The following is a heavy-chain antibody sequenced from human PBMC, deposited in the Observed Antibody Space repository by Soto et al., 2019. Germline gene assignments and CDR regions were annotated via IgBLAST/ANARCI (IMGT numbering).Heavy chain of an antibody. CDR1: GFTFSSYS. Sequence: KPGGSLRLSCAASGFTFSSYSMNWVRQAPGKGLEWVSSISSSSSYIYYADSVKGRFTISRDNAKNSLYLQMNSLRAEDTAVYYCAIADDNYYDSSGPKFKTYAFDIWGQGTMVTVSS. CDR2: ISSSSSYI. V-gene: IGHV3-21*01. D-gene: IGHD3-22*01. J-gene: IGHJ3*02. CDR3: AIADDNYYDSSGPKFKTYAFDI.